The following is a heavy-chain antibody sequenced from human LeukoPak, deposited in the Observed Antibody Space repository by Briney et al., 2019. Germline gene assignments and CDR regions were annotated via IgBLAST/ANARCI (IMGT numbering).Heavy chain of an antibody. J-gene: IGHJ4*02. CDR1: GDSVSRNSAA. Sequence: SQALSLTCAISGDSVSRNSAAWKWIRQSPSRGLGWLGRTYYRSKLYNDYAVSVKSRITINPDTSKNQFSLQLNSVTPEDTAVYYCARGHGSGSYYNTPGPFDYWGQGTLVTVSS. D-gene: IGHD3-10*01. CDR2: TYYRSKLYN. V-gene: IGHV6-1*01. CDR3: ARGHGSGSYYNTPGPFDY.